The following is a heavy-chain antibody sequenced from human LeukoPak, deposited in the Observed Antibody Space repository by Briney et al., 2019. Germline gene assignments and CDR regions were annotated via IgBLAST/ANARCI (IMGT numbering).Heavy chain of an antibody. Sequence: GGSLRLSCAASGFTFIDYSMNWVRQAPGKGLEWISYVGISSGNPKYADSVKGRFTISGDSAKNSVFLQMNSLRVEDTAAYYCARDHRYAFDNWGQGTLVTVSS. CDR2: VGISSGNP. CDR3: ARDHRYAFDN. CDR1: GFTFIDYS. V-gene: IGHV3-48*04. J-gene: IGHJ4*02. D-gene: IGHD5-12*01.